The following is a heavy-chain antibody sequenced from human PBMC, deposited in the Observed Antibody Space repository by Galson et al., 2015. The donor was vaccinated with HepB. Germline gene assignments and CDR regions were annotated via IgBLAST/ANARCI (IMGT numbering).Heavy chain of an antibody. CDR1: GFTFDDYT. Sequence: SLRLSCAASGFTFDDYTMHWVRQAPGKGLEWVSLISWDGGSTYYADSVKGRFTISRDNSKNSLYLQMNSLRTEDTALYYCAKDRWDIVVVPAAMAFDYWGQGTLVTVSS. CDR3: AKDRWDIVVVPAAMAFDY. J-gene: IGHJ4*02. CDR2: ISWDGGST. D-gene: IGHD2-2*01. V-gene: IGHV3-43*01.